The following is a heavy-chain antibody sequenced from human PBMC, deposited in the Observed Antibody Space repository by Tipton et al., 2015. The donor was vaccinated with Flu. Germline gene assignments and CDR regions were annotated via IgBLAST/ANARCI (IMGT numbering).Heavy chain of an antibody. V-gene: IGHV4-38-2*02. J-gene: IGHJ5*02. CDR2: IYHSGST. Sequence: TLSLTCTVSGYSISSGYYWGWIRQPPGKGLEWIGSIYHSGSTYYNPSLKSRVTISVDTSKNQFSLKLSSVTAADTAVYYCARGRGSSGNNWFDPWGQGTLVTVSS. CDR3: ARGRGSSGNNWFDP. D-gene: IGHD6-19*01. CDR1: GYSISSGYY.